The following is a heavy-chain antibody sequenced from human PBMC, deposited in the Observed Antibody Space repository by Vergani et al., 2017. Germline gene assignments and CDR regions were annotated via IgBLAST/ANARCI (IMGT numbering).Heavy chain of an antibody. J-gene: IGHJ6*02. CDR3: ARAPYCGSGSPSGMDV. CDR1: GFTFSSYS. Sequence: EVQLVESGGGLVKPGGPLRLSCAASGFTFSSYSMNWVRQAPGKGLEWVSSISSSSSYIYYADSVKGRFTISRDNAKNSLYLQMNSLRAEDTAVYYCARAPYCGSGSPSGMDVWGQGTTVTVSS. V-gene: IGHV3-21*01. CDR2: ISSSSSYI. D-gene: IGHD3-10*01.